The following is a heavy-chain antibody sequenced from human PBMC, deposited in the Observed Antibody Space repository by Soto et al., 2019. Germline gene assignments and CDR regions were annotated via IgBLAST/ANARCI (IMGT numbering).Heavy chain of an antibody. CDR2: TNTDGTTT. CDR3: ARFLGTIAARPGYYGVDV. V-gene: IGHV3-74*01. D-gene: IGHD6-6*01. J-gene: IGHJ6*02. CDR1: GFTFSSYW. Sequence: HPGRSLRLSCAASGFTFSSYWMHWVRQAPGKGLVWVSRTNTDGTTTTYADSLKGRLTISRDNAKNTLYQQMNRLRAEDTAVYYCARFLGTIAARPGYYGVDVWGQGTTVTVSS.